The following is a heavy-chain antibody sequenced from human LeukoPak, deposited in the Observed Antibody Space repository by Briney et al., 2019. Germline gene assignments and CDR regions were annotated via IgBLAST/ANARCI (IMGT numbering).Heavy chain of an antibody. Sequence: SETLSLTCTVSGGSISSSSYYWGWIRQPPGKGLEWIGSIYYSGSTYYNPSLKGRVTISVDTSKNQFSLKLSSVTAADTAIYFCARHVVGGIYYFDYWGQGTLVTVSS. CDR2: IYYSGST. D-gene: IGHD1-26*01. CDR1: GGSISSSSYY. V-gene: IGHV4-39*01. CDR3: ARHVVGGIYYFDY. J-gene: IGHJ4*02.